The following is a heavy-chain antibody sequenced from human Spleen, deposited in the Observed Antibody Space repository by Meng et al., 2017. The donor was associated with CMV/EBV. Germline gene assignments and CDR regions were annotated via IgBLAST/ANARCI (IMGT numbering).Heavy chain of an antibody. D-gene: IGHD3-3*01. J-gene: IGHJ6*02. CDR2: VSAYSGNT. V-gene: IGHV1-18*01. CDR1: GYTFTNYG. Sequence: ASVKVSCKASGYTFTNYGVSWVRQAPGQGREWMGWVSAYSGNTNYAQKLQGRVTMTTDTSTSTAYMELRSLRSDDTAVYYCARVHRSRYDFWSGYLRVDGMDVWGQGTTVTVSS. CDR3: ARVHRSRYDFWSGYLRVDGMDV.